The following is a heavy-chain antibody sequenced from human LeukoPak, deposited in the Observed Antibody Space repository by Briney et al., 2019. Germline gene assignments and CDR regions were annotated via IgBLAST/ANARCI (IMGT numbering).Heavy chain of an antibody. CDR3: AKGANLRYFDWLHFDY. CDR2: ISYDGSNK. V-gene: IGHV3-30*18. CDR1: GFTFNTYG. J-gene: IGHJ4*02. Sequence: GGSLRLSCAVSGFTFNTYGIHWVRQTPGKGLEWVALISYDGSNKYYADSVKGRFTISRDNSKNTLSLQMNSLRAEDTAVYYCAKGANLRYFDWLHFDYWGQGTLVTVSS. D-gene: IGHD3-9*01.